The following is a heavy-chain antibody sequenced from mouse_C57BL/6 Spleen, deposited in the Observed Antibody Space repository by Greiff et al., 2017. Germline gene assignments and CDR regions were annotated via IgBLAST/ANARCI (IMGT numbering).Heavy chain of an antibody. Sequence: VQLQQPGAELVMPGASVKLSCKASGYTFTSYWMHWVNQRPGQGLEWIGEIDPSDSYTNSNQKFKGKSTLTVDKSSSTAYMQLSSLTSEDSAVYYCARKNYGSPFDYWGQGTTLTVSS. CDR2: IDPSDSYT. CDR3: ARKNYGSPFDY. J-gene: IGHJ2*01. CDR1: GYTFTSYW. V-gene: IGHV1-69*01. D-gene: IGHD1-1*01.